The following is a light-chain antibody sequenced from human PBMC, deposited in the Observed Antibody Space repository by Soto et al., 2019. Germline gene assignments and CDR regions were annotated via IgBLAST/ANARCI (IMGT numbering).Light chain of an antibody. CDR2: GAS. V-gene: IGKV1-9*01. CDR1: QAIYSY. J-gene: IGKJ2*01. Sequence: DIQLTQSPFFLSASVGDRVTISCRASQAIYSYLAWYQQKPGKAPKLLIFGASKLQCGVPSRFIGSGSGTEFTLTISSLQPEDFATYYCQQLNSHPRTFGQGTKLEIK. CDR3: QQLNSHPRT.